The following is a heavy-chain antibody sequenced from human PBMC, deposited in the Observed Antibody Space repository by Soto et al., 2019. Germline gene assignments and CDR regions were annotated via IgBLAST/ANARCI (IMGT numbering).Heavy chain of an antibody. D-gene: IGHD6-6*01. J-gene: IGHJ4*02. Sequence: SETRSLTCTVSGDSISTADYYWNWIRQPPGKGLEWIGYIYYSGNTYYIPSLKSRVTISVDTSKNQISLKLNSVTAADTAVYYCARGIYSTSSFFDSWGQGTLVTVSS. V-gene: IGHV4-30-4*01. CDR3: ARGIYSTSSFFDS. CDR1: GDSISTADYY. CDR2: IYYSGNT.